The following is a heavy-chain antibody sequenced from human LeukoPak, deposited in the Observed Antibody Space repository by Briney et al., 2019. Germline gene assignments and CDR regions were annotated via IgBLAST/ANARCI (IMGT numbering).Heavy chain of an antibody. CDR2: IYYSGST. CDR1: GGSISSSSYY. CDR3: ARRPGIAVSGLYYYYYMDV. J-gene: IGHJ6*03. D-gene: IGHD6-19*01. V-gene: IGHV4-39*01. Sequence: SETLSPTCTVSGGSISSSSYYWGWLRQPPGKGLEWIGGIYYSGSTYYNPSLKSRVTISVDTSKNQFSLKLSSVTAADTAVYYCARRPGIAVSGLYYYYYMDVWGKGTTVTVSS.